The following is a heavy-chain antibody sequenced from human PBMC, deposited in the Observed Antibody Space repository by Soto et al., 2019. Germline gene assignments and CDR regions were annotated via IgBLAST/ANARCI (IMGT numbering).Heavy chain of an antibody. Sequence: ETLSLTCGVYGGSFRNYYWIWVRQPPGKGLEWIGEVYHSGEATYNPSLKSRVSISLDRSKNQFSLKLSSVTAADTAVYYCARVGITIFGVVSDYNGMDVWGQGTTVTVS. V-gene: IGHV4-34*01. CDR3: ARVGITIFGVVSDYNGMDV. D-gene: IGHD3-3*01. CDR1: GGSFRNYY. J-gene: IGHJ6*02. CDR2: VYHSGEA.